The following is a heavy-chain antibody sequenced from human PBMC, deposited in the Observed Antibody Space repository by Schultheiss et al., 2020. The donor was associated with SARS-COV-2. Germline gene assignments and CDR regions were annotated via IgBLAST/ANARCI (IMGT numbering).Heavy chain of an antibody. V-gene: IGHV1-3*02. Sequence: ASVKVSCKASGYTFTSYAMHWVRQAPGQRLEWMGWSNAGNGNTKYSQEFQGRVTITRDTSISTAYMELSRLRSDDTAVYYCARALRDGYGTNDWGQGTLVTVSS. CDR3: ARALRDGYGTND. D-gene: IGHD5-24*01. J-gene: IGHJ4*02. CDR2: SNAGNGNT. CDR1: GYTFTSYA.